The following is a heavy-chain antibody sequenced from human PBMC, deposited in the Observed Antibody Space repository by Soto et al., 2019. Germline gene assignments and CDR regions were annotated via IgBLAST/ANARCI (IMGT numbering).Heavy chain of an antibody. CDR3: AREGGESSDGLYYFDS. J-gene: IGHJ4*02. CDR2: IYYSGNT. CDR1: GGSTSSDNC. Sequence: QVQLQESGPGLVKPSQTLSLTCTVSGGSTSSDNCWSWIRQPPGKGLEWIGHIYYSGNTDYNPSLKSRLDISIDTSKNQFSLKLSSVTAADTAVYFCAREGGESSDGLYYFDSWGQGSLVTVSS. V-gene: IGHV4-30-4*01. D-gene: IGHD3-16*01.